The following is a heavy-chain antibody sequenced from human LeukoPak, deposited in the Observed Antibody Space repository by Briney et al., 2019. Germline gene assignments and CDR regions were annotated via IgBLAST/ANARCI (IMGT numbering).Heavy chain of an antibody. Sequence: ASVTVSCKASGGTFSSYAISWVRQAPGRGLEWMGGVIPIFGTANYAQKFQGRVTITTDESTSTAYMELSSLRSEDTAVYYCASARIRHAFDIWGQGTMVTVSS. J-gene: IGHJ3*02. CDR1: GGTFSSYA. CDR3: ASARIRHAFDI. D-gene: IGHD2/OR15-2a*01. CDR2: VIPIFGTA. V-gene: IGHV1-69*05.